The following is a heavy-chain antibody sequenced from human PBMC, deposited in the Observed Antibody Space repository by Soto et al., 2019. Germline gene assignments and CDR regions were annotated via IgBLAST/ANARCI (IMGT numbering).Heavy chain of an antibody. D-gene: IGHD2-8*02. V-gene: IGHV1-69*02. CDR1: AATFTTHT. CDR2: IIQMRNRR. Sequence: QVQLVQSGAEVKKPGSSVNVSCLSSAATFTTHTITWVRQAPGQGLEWVGRIIQMRNRRDYSQKLQGRVTITADTSTSTVYMTLTSLRSEDAALYSCARYQYCTVSTCFGYPDVWGTGTTVTVSS. J-gene: IGHJ6*03. CDR3: ARYQYCTVSTCFGYPDV.